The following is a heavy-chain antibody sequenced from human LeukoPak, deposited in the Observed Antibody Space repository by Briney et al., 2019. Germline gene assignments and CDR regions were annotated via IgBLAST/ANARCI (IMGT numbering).Heavy chain of an antibody. J-gene: IGHJ5*02. CDR3: ARGGGYCSSTSCRYNWFDP. D-gene: IGHD2-2*01. V-gene: IGHV3-53*01. CDR1: GFTVSSNY. CDR2: IYSGGST. Sequence: GGSLRLSCAASGFTVSSNYMSWVRQAPGKGLEWVSVIYSGGSTYYADSVKGRFTISRDNSKNTLHLQMNSLRAEDTAVYYCARGGGYCSSTSCRYNWFDPWGQGTLVTVSS.